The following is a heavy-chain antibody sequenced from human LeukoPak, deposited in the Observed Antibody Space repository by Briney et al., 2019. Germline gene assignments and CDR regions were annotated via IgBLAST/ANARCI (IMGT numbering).Heavy chain of an antibody. D-gene: IGHD3-10*01. Sequence: GGSLRLSCADSQFTFNGSWMNWVRQAPGKGLEWVANMDPTGSQKRYVESVRGRFTISKDNPGASLYLDMHSRRAEDTAIYYCAISTSGNYWGQGTLVTASS. V-gene: IGHV3-7*01. CDR1: QFTFNGSW. J-gene: IGHJ4*02. CDR3: AISTSGNY. CDR2: MDPTGSQK.